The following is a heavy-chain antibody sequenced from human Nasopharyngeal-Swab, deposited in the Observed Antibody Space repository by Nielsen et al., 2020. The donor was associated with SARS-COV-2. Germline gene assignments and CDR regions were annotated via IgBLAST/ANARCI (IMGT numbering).Heavy chain of an antibody. J-gene: IGHJ4*02. D-gene: IGHD6-19*01. V-gene: IGHV3-23*01. CDR3: AKGKVADSFDY. Sequence: GESLKISCAASGFTFSTAMSWVRQAPGKGLECVSGIGGSGVKIYYAESVKGRFTISRDNSKNTLYLQMNSLRAEDTAVYYCAKGKVADSFDYWGQGTLITVSS. CDR1: GFTFSTA. CDR2: IGGSGVKI.